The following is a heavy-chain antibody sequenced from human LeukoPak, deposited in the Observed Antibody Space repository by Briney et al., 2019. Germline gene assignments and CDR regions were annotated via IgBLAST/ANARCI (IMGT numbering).Heavy chain of an antibody. J-gene: IGHJ4*02. CDR1: GGSISSYY. Sequence: SETLSLTCTVSGGSISSYYWSWIRQPPGKGLEWIGYIYTSGSTNYNPSLKSGVTISVDTSKNQFSLKLSSVTAADTAVYYCARRGYMNDFDYWGQGTLVTVSS. CDR3: ARRGYMNDFDY. V-gene: IGHV4-4*09. CDR2: IYTSGST. D-gene: IGHD3-22*01.